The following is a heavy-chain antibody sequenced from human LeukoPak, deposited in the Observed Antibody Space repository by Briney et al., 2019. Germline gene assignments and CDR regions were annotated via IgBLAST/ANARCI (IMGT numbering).Heavy chain of an antibody. CDR1: GFTFGDYA. CDR3: ARPKAHSSGFDY. CDR2: ISSSSSYI. Sequence: GGSLRLSCTASGFTFGDYAMSWFRQAPGKGLEWVSSISSSSSYIYYADSVKGRFTISRDNAKNSLYLQMNSLRAEDTAVYYCARPKAHSSGFDYWGQGALVTVSS. J-gene: IGHJ4*02. V-gene: IGHV3-21*01. D-gene: IGHD6-19*01.